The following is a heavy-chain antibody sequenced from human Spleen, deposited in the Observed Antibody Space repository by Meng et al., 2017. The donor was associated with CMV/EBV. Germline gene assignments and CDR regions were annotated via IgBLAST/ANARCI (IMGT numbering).Heavy chain of an antibody. J-gene: IGHJ6*02. CDR1: GYTFTSYG. CDR3: ARRDTVVVPAAIVPYYYYGMDV. V-gene: IGHV1-18*01. CDR2: TSAYNGNT. D-gene: IGHD2-2*01. Sequence: ASVKVSCKASGYTFTSYGISWVRQAPGQGLEWMGWTSAYNGNTNYAQKLQGRVTMTTDTSTSTAYMELRSLRSDDTAVYYCARRDTVVVPAAIVPYYYYGMDVWGQGTTVTVSS.